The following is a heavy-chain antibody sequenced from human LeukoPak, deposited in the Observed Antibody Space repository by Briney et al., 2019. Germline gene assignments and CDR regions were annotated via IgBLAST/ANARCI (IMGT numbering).Heavy chain of an antibody. D-gene: IGHD3-10*01. Sequence: GESLKISCQVSGYIFTHYWIGWVRQVAGKGLESMGLIYPADSDTTYSPSFQGQVTISADKSISTVYLQWSSLRASDTAMYYCARRAYYYGSGSDYWGQGTLVTVSS. J-gene: IGHJ4*02. CDR1: GYIFTHYW. CDR2: IYPADSDT. V-gene: IGHV5-51*01. CDR3: ARRAYYYGSGSDY.